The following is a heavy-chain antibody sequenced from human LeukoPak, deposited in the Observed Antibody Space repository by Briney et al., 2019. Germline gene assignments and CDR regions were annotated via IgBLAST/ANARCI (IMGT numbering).Heavy chain of an antibody. CDR1: GYKITEYS. Sequence: ASVKVSCKVSGYKITEYSMRWVRQTPGKGFEWMGGFNPEDGETFYGQRFQGRVTMTEDPSTDTAYMELNSLTSEDTAVYYCATVVGYWGQGTPVIVSS. CDR2: FNPEDGET. V-gene: IGHV1-24*01. D-gene: IGHD3-3*01. CDR3: ATVVGY. J-gene: IGHJ4*02.